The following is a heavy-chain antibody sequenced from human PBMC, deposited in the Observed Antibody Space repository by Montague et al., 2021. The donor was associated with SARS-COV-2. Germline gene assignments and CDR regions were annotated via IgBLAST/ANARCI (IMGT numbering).Heavy chain of an antibody. Sequence: SLRLSCAASGFTSSSYEMNWVRQAPGKGLEWVSYISSSGSTIYYADSVKGRFTISRDNAKNSLYLQMNSLRAEDTAVYYCARVLVVTYYGMDVWGQGTTVPVSS. CDR1: GFTSSSYE. CDR3: ARVLVVTYYGMDV. J-gene: IGHJ6*02. CDR2: ISSSGSTI. V-gene: IGHV3-48*03. D-gene: IGHD3-22*01.